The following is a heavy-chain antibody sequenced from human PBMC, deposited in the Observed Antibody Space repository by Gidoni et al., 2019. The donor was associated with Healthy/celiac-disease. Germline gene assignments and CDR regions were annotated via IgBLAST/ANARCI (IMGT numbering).Heavy chain of an antibody. D-gene: IGHD5-18*01. CDR3: ARPKDVDTAMVGAFDI. CDR1: YW. V-gene: IGHV5-51*01. Sequence: YWIGWVRQMPGKGLEWMGIIYPGDSDTRYSPSFQGQVTISADKSISTAYLQWSSLKASDTAMYYCARPKDVDTAMVGAFDIWGQGTMVTVSS. J-gene: IGHJ3*02. CDR2: IYPGDSDT.